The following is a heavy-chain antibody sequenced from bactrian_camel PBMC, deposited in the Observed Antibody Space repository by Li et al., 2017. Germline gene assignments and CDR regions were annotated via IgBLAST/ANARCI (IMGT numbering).Heavy chain of an antibody. Sequence: HVQLVESGGGLVQPGGSLRLSCAASEFIFSSYYMSWVRQVPGKGLEWVSSIYSDGSNTYYADSVKGRFTISRDNAKNTVYLQMNSLKSDDTDLYYCTSQPVYGGSSFGFTYWGQGTQVTVS. D-gene: IGHD6*01. V-gene: IGHV3-2*01. J-gene: IGHJ4*01. CDR1: EFIFSSYY. CDR2: IYSDGSNT. CDR3: TSQPVYGGSSFGFTY.